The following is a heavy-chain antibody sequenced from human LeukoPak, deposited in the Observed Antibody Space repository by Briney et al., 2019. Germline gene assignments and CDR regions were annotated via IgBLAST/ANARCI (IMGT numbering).Heavy chain of an antibody. V-gene: IGHV4-4*07. D-gene: IGHD3-3*01. CDR3: TRAPGRFWLLDY. CDR1: GGSISSYY. J-gene: IGHJ4*02. Sequence: SETLSLTCIISGGSISSYYCAWTRLSAGKGLEWIGRIHTSGSTDYNPSLKSRVTMSLDTSKNQFSLNLISVTAADTAVYYCTRAPGRFWLLDYWGQGSLVTVSS. CDR2: IHTSGST.